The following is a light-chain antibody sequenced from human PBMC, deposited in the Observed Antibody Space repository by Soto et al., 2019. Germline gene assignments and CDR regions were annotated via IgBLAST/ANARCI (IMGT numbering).Light chain of an antibody. CDR1: QSINSY. V-gene: IGKV1-5*03. CDR3: QQYESFPRT. J-gene: IGKJ1*01. Sequence: DIQMTQSPSTLSASVGDRVTITCRVSQSINSYLAWYQQKPGKAPKLLIYKASTLESGVPSRFSGSGSGTEFTLSISSLQPDDFATYYCQQYESFPRTFGRGTKVEIK. CDR2: KAS.